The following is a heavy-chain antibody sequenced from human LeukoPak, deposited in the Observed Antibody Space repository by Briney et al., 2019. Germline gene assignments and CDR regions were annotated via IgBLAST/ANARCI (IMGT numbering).Heavy chain of an antibody. CDR2: ISSSGSTI. V-gene: IGHV3-48*03. J-gene: IGHJ4*02. CDR3: ATTPSTYYYDSSGLSGY. CDR1: GFTFSSYE. D-gene: IGHD3-22*01. Sequence: PGGSLRLSCAASGFTFSSYEMNWVRQAPGKGLEWVSYISSSGSTIYYADSVKGRFTISRDNAKNSLYLQMNSLRAEDTAVYYCATTPSTYYYDSSGLSGYWGQGTLVTVSS.